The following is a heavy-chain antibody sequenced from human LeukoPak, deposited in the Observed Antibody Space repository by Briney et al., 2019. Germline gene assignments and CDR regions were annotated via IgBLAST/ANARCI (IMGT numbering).Heavy chain of an antibody. CDR3: ARGASSCEYTTFDV. CDR2: IKQDGSEK. Sequence: AGSLRLSCAASGFTFSSYWMSWVRQAPGKGLEWVANIKQDGSEKYYVDSVKGRFTISRDNAKNSLYLQMNSLRAEDMAIYYCARGASSCEYTTFDVWGQGTIVTVSS. J-gene: IGHJ3*01. CDR1: GFTFSSYW. D-gene: IGHD6-13*01. V-gene: IGHV3-7*03.